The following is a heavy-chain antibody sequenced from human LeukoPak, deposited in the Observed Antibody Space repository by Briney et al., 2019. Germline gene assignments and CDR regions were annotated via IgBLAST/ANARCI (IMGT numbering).Heavy chain of an antibody. CDR2: IYPGDSNT. J-gene: IGHJ4*02. CDR3: ARHDANWGSSSDY. V-gene: IGHV5-51*01. D-gene: IGHD7-27*01. CDR1: RYSFTSYW. Sequence: GESLKISCKGSRYSFTSYWIGWVRQMPGKGLEWMGIIYPGDSNTRYSPSFQGQVTISADKSISTAYLQCSSLTASDTAMHYCARHDANWGSSSDYWGQGTLVTVSS.